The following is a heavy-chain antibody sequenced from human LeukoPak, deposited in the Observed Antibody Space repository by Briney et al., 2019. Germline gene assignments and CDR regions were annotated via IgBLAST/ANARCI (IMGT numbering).Heavy chain of an antibody. V-gene: IGHV4-39*01. CDR2: IYYSGST. Sequence: PSETLSLTCTVSGGSISSSSYYWGWIRQPPGKGLEWIGSIYYSGSTYYNPSLKSRVTISVDTSKNQFSLKLSSVTAAGTAVYYCAGIAAAGTGGYWGQGTLVTVSS. CDR1: GGSISSSSYY. CDR3: AGIAAAGTGGY. J-gene: IGHJ4*02. D-gene: IGHD6-13*01.